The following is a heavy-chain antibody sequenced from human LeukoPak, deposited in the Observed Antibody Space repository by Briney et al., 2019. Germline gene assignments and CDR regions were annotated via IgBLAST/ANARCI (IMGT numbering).Heavy chain of an antibody. Sequence: PSETLSLTCIVSGGSISHYFWSWIPQPPGKGLEWIGNIYNTDNTNYNPSLKSRVTISLDTSKNQFSLKLNSVTAADTAVYFCANTEQWLAFDSWGQGNLVTVSS. D-gene: IGHD6-19*01. CDR1: GGSISHYF. CDR3: ANTEQWLAFDS. J-gene: IGHJ4*02. V-gene: IGHV4-59*01. CDR2: IYNTDNT.